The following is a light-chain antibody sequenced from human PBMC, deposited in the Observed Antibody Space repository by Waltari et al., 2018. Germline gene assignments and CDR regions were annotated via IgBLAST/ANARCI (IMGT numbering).Light chain of an antibody. CDR2: AAS. CDR1: QGITNY. CDR3: LQHNSYPLT. J-gene: IGKJ4*01. Sequence: DIQMTQSPSAMPPSVEARLPIPCRASQGITNYLACFQQKQGKVPKRLIYAASSLQSGVPSRFSGSGSGTEFTLTISSLQPEDFATYYCLQHNSYPLTFGGGTKVEIK. V-gene: IGKV1-17*03.